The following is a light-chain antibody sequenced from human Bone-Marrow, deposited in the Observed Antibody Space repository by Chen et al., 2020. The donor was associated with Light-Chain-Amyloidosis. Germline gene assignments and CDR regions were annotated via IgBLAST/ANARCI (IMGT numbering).Light chain of an antibody. Sequence: NFMLTQPHSVSESPGKTVIISCTRSSGSIATNYVQWYQQRPGSSPTVVFFGDDHRPPGVQERFSGSTDRSSTPAALPLFGLKTEDGDDDYCQSYQGTRQGVFGGGTKLTGL. CDR3: QSYQGTRQGV. CDR1: SGSIATNY. CDR2: GDD. V-gene: IGLV6-57*01. J-gene: IGLJ3*02.